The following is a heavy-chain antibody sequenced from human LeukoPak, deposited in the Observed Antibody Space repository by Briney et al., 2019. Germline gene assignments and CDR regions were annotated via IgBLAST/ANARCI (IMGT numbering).Heavy chain of an antibody. CDR3: AKDSCSSSYTPLDY. CDR1: GFTFSSYA. V-gene: IGHV3-23*01. Sequence: GGSLRLSCAASGFTFSSYAMTWVRQTPGKGLEWVSVISGSGDRTYYADSVKGRFTISRDNSKNTVYLEMDSLRAEDTAIYYCAKDSCSSSYTPLDYWGQGTLVTVSS. D-gene: IGHD2-2*02. J-gene: IGHJ4*02. CDR2: ISGSGDRT.